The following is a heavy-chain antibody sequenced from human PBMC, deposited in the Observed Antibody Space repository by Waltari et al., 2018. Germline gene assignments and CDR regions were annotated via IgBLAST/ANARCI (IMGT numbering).Heavy chain of an antibody. D-gene: IGHD1-26*01. CDR1: GGSFSGYY. Sequence: QVQLQQWGAGLLKPSETLSLTCAVYGGSFSGYYWSWIRQPPGKGLEWIGEINHSGSTNYNPSLKSRVTISVDTSKNQFSLKLSSVTAADTAVYYCARGPVGDYWGQRTLVTVSS. CDR2: INHSGST. V-gene: IGHV4-34*01. J-gene: IGHJ4*02. CDR3: ARGPVGDY.